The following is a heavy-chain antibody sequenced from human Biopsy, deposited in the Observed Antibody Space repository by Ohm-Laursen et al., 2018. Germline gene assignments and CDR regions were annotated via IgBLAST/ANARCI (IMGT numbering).Heavy chain of an antibody. CDR1: GYNFISYS. CDR2: IRPLNGDT. J-gene: IGHJ4*02. D-gene: IGHD3-16*02. CDR3: ARGEVTFGELIVSLDS. Sequence: ASVKVSCKPSGYNFISYSINWVRQAPGQGIEWMGWIRPLNGDTKYGQKFQDRVTMTTDTSTSTVYMELTSLRSDDTAVYYCARGEVTFGELIVSLDSWGQGTLVTVS. V-gene: IGHV1-18*01.